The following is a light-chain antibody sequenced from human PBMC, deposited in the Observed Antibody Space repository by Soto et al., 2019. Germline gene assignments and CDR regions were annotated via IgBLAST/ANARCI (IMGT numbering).Light chain of an antibody. J-gene: IGKJ1*01. V-gene: IGKV3-20*01. CDR2: GTS. CDR3: QQYVTAPRP. Sequence: EIVLTQSPGILSLSPGARATLSCRASQTVAYTSLAWYHQRPGQAHRLLIYGTSTRATGTPNRFIGSGSCTAFTLTISRLEPEDFAVYYCQQYVTAPRPFGQGTKGE. CDR1: QTVAYTS.